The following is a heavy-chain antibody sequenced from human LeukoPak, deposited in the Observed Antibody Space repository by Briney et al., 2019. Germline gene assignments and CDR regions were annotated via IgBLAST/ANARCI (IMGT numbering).Heavy chain of an antibody. Sequence: SQTLSLTCALSGDSFSSNSAAWDWLRQSPSRGLEWLGRTYYRSKLYNDYAESVKSLITNKPDTSNNQFSLQLNSVTPEDTAVYYCARGLGGWYQAYYFDYWGQGTLVTVSS. D-gene: IGHD6-19*01. CDR2: TYYRSKLYN. J-gene: IGHJ4*02. V-gene: IGHV6-1*01. CDR1: GDSFSSNSAA. CDR3: ARGLGGWYQAYYFDY.